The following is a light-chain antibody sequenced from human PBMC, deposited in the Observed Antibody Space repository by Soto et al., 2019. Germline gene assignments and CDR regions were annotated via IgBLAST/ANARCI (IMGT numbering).Light chain of an antibody. CDR1: ISDIEGYNY. V-gene: IGLV2-11*01. J-gene: IGLJ2*01. CDR2: DVT. Sequence: QSALTQPRSVSGSPGQSVTISCTGTISDIEGYNYVSWYQHHPGKAPKLLISDVTKRPSWVPDRFSGSKSGSTASLTISELQAEDEAVYYFSSYAGSNNVVFGGGTKVTVL. CDR3: SSYAGSNNVV.